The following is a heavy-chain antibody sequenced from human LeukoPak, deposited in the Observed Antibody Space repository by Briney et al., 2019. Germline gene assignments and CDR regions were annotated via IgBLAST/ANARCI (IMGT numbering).Heavy chain of an antibody. CDR1: GGSISSGGYS. D-gene: IGHD2-21*01. J-gene: IGHJ3*02. CDR2: IYHSGST. CDR3: ARHQFLLDAFDI. V-gene: IGHV4-30-2*01. Sequence: SETLSLTCTVSGGSISSGGYSWSWIRQPPGKGLEWIGYIYHSGSTYYNPSLKSRVTISVDRSKNQFSLKLSSVTAADTAVYYCARHQFLLDAFDIWGQGTMVTVSS.